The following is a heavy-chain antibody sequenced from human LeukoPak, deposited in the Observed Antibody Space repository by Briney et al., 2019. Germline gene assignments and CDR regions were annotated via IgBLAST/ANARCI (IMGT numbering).Heavy chain of an antibody. Sequence: GGSLRLSCAASGFSFSSYEMNWVRQAPGKGLEWVSYISSSGSIMYSADSVKGRFTISRDNAKNSLYLQMNSLRAEDTAIYYCSGQYSSSSVVDYWGQGTQVTVSS. CDR3: SGQYSSSSVVDY. V-gene: IGHV3-48*03. J-gene: IGHJ4*02. CDR2: ISSSGSIM. CDR1: GFSFSSYE. D-gene: IGHD6-6*01.